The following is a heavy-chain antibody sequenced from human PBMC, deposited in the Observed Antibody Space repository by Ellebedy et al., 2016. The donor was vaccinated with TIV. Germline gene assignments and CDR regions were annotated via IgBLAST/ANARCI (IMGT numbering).Heavy chain of an antibody. CDR1: GYTFTSYA. D-gene: IGHD5-18*01. CDR2: INAGNGNT. Sequence: ASVKVSCKASGYTFTSYAMHWVRQAPGQRLEWMGWINAGNGNTEYSQKFQGRVTITRDTSASTAYMELSSLRSEDTAVYYCANTAMAVNYYYGMDVWGQGTTVTVSS. CDR3: ANTAMAVNYYYGMDV. V-gene: IGHV1-3*01. J-gene: IGHJ6*02.